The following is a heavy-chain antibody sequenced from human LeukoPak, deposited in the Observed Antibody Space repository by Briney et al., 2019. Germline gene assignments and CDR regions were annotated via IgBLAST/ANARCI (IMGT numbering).Heavy chain of an antibody. V-gene: IGHV1-2*02. CDR1: GYKLTDNW. CDR2: INPNSGGT. CDR3: ARGPITAAGIGRFDY. D-gene: IGHD6-13*01. J-gene: IGHJ4*02. Sequence: ASVKVSCKAFGYKLTDNWIHWVRQAPGQGLGWVGWINPNSGGTNYAQKFQGRVTMTRDTSISTAYMELSRLRSDDTAVYYCARGPITAAGIGRFDYWGQGTLVTVS.